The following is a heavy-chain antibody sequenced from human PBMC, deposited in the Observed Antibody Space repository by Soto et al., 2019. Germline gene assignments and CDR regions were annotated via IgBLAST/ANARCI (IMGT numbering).Heavy chain of an antibody. CDR3: ARHCSDVGHGPKSDFD. D-gene: IGHD3-10*02. Sequence: GETLILSFAASGGPFSGCTLHWGRRGPGKGPQWSSLRRWDGGRRRYPDSVKGRFTISRDNSKNSLYLQMSVLTTEDTVLYFCARHCSDVGHGPKSDFD. CDR2: RRWDGGRR. J-gene: IGHJ4*01. CDR1: GGPFSGCT. V-gene: IGHV3-43*01.